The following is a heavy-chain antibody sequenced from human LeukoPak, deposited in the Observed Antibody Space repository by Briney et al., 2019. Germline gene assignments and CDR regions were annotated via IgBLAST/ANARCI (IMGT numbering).Heavy chain of an antibody. V-gene: IGHV4-59*08. Sequence: SETLSLTCTVSGGSISSYYWSWIRQSPGKGLEWIGYIYYSGSTDYNPSLKSRVVMSVDTSRNQVSLRLTSLTAADTAVYYCARTFDILSGFDAFDIWGQGTLVTVSS. CDR1: GGSISSYY. CDR3: ARTFDILSGFDAFDI. D-gene: IGHD3-9*01. J-gene: IGHJ3*02. CDR2: IYYSGST.